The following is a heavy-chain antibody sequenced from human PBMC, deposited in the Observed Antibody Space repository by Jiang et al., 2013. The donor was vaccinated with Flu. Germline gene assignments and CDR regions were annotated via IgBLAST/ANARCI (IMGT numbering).Heavy chain of an antibody. Sequence: SISSSNWWSWVASPXKGLEWIGEIYHSGSTNYNPSLKSRVNISVDTSKNQFSLKLSSVTAADTAVYYCARRAAEEEYYDSSGYHDYWGQGTLVTVSS. J-gene: IGHJ4*02. CDR1: SISSSNW. CDR3: ARRAAEEEYYDSSGYHDY. CDR2: IYHSGST. D-gene: IGHD3-22*01. V-gene: IGHV4-4*02.